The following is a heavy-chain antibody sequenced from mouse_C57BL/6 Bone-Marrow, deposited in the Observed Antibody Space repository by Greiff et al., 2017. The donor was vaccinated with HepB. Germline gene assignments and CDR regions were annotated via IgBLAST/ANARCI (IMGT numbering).Heavy chain of an antibody. J-gene: IGHJ3*01. CDR2: IYPGDGDT. CDR3: ARDYYGSSYPWFAY. D-gene: IGHD1-1*01. V-gene: IGHV1-82*01. Sequence: VQLQQSGPELVKPEASVKISCKASGYAFSSSWMNWVKQRPGKGLEWIGRIYPGDGDTNYNGKFKGKATLTADKSSSTAYMQLSSLTSEDSAVYFCARDYYGSSYPWFAYWGQGTLVTVSA. CDR1: GYAFSSSW.